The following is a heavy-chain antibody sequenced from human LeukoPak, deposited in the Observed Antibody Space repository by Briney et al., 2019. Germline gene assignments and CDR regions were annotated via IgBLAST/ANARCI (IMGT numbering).Heavy chain of an antibody. CDR2: INPNSGDT. J-gene: IGHJ4*02. Sequence: ASVKVSCKASGYTFIGYYLHWVRQAPGQGPEWMGWINPNSGDTNYAQKFQGRVTMTWDTSISTAYMGLSRLKSDDTAIYYCARGTAYTEHSFFDYWGQGTLVTVSS. CDR1: GYTFIGYY. V-gene: IGHV1-2*02. D-gene: IGHD3-16*01. CDR3: ARGTAYTEHSFFDY.